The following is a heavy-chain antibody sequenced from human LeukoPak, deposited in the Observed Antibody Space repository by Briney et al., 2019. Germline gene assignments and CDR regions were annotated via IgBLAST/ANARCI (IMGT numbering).Heavy chain of an antibody. CDR1: GYTFTGYY. D-gene: IGHD5-12*01. CDR3: ARSGYSGYDYYFDY. V-gene: IGHV1-2*02. Sequence: GASVKVSCKASGYTFTGYYMHWVRQAPGQGLEWMGWINPNSGGTNYAQKFQGRVTMTRVTSISTAYMELSRLRSDDTAVYYCARSGYSGYDYYFDYWGQGTLVTVSS. J-gene: IGHJ4*02. CDR2: INPNSGGT.